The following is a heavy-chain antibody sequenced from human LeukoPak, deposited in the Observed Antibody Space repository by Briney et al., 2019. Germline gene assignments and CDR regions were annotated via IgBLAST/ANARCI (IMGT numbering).Heavy chain of an antibody. CDR2: INPNSGGT. Sequence: GASVKVSCKASGYTFTGYYMHWVRQAPGQGLEWMGWINPNSGGTNYAQKFQGRVTMTRDTSISTAYMELSRLRSDDTAVYYCASTNYYGSGSYFDYWGQGTLVTVSS. CDR1: GYTFTGYY. V-gene: IGHV1-2*02. CDR3: ASTNYYGSGSYFDY. D-gene: IGHD3-10*01. J-gene: IGHJ4*02.